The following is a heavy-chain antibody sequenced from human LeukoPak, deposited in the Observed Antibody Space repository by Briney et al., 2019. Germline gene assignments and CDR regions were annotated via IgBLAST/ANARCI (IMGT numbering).Heavy chain of an antibody. D-gene: IGHD3-10*01. V-gene: IGHV1-2*02. CDR3: ARDQWFGEPYMDV. CDR1: GYTFTGYY. CDR2: INPNSGGT. J-gene: IGHJ6*03. Sequence: ASVKVSCKASGYTFTGYYMHWVRQAPGQGLEWMGWINPNSGGTNYAQKFQGRVTMTRDTSISTAYMELSRLRSDDTAVYYCARDQWFGEPYMDVWGKGTTVTISS.